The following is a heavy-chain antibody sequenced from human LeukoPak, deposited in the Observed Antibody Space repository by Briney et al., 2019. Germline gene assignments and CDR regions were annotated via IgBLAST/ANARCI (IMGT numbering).Heavy chain of an antibody. Sequence: ASVKVSCKASGYTFTNYYTHWVRQAPGQGLEWMGIINPRSGSTNYAQRFQGRVTMTRDTSTSTIYMELSSLRSEDTAIYYCARGTFLDCSGSSGYLNYWGQGTLVTVSS. J-gene: IGHJ4*02. V-gene: IGHV1-46*01. CDR2: INPRSGST. D-gene: IGHD3-22*01. CDR3: ARGTFLDCSGSSGYLNY. CDR1: GYTFTNYY.